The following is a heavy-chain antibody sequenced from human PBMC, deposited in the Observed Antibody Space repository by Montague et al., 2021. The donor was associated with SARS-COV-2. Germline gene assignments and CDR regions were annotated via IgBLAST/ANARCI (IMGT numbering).Heavy chain of an antibody. D-gene: IGHD3-22*01. CDR1: GASISSYY. J-gene: IGHJ3*02. Sequence: SETLSLTCTVSGASISSYYWSWIRQPPGTGLEWIGYIYYSGSTNYNPSLKSRVTISVDTSKNQFSLKLSSVTAADTAVYYCAREVRYYCDSSGPGAFDIWGQGTMVTVSS. CDR2: IYYSGST. CDR3: AREVRYYCDSSGPGAFDI. V-gene: IGHV4-59*01.